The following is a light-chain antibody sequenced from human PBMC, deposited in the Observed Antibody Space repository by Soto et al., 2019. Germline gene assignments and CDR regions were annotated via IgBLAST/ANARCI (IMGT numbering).Light chain of an antibody. CDR1: QSISSW. Sequence: DIQMTQSPSTLSASVGDRVTITCRASQSISSWLAWYQQKPGKAPNLLIYDAPNLESGVPPRFSGSGSGTEFTLTISSLQPDDFATYYCQQYNSYQWTFGQGTKVDIK. J-gene: IGKJ1*01. V-gene: IGKV1-5*01. CDR2: DAP. CDR3: QQYNSYQWT.